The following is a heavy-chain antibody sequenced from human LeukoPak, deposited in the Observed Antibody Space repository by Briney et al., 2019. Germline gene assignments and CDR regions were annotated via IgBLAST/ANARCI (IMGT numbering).Heavy chain of an antibody. CDR1: GGSISSSSYY. CDR3: ARAALDYGDYGVWFDP. D-gene: IGHD4-17*01. J-gene: IGHJ5*02. CDR2: IYYSGST. V-gene: IGHV4-39*07. Sequence: SETLSLTCNVSGGSISSSSYYWGWIRQPPGKGLEWIGNIYYSGSTYYNPSLNSRVTISVDTSKNQFSLKLSSVTAADTAVYYCARAALDYGDYGVWFDPWGQGTLVTVSS.